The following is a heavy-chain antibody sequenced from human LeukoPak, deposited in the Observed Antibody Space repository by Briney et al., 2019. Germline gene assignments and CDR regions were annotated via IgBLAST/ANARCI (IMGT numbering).Heavy chain of an antibody. Sequence: GASVKVSCKASGGTFSSYTISWVRRAPGQGLEWMGRIIPILGIANYAQKFQGRVTITADKSTSTAYMELSSLRSEDTAVYYCAISSSSTSYSGWFDPWGQGTLVTVSS. J-gene: IGHJ5*02. V-gene: IGHV1-69*02. CDR3: AISSSSTSYSGWFDP. D-gene: IGHD2-2*01. CDR2: IIPILGIA. CDR1: GGTFSSYT.